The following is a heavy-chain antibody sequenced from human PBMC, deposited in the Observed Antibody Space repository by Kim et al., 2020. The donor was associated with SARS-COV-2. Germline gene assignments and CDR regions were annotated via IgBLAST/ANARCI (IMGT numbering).Heavy chain of an antibody. J-gene: IGHJ3*02. CDR3: ARGRYYYDSSGYRTVMSWWSVDAFDI. D-gene: IGHD3-22*01. CDR1: GYTFTSYD. Sequence: ASVKVSCKASGYTFTSYDINWVRQATGQGLEWMGWMNPNSGNTGYAQKFQGRVTMTRNTSISTAYMELSSLRSEDTAVYYCARGRYYYDSSGYRTVMSWWSVDAFDIWGQGTMVTVSS. V-gene: IGHV1-8*01. CDR2: MNPNSGNT.